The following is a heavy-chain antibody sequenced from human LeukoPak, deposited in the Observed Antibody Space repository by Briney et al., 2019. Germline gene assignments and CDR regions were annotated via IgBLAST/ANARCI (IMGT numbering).Heavy chain of an antibody. V-gene: IGHV3-23*01. CDR1: GITLSNYG. Sequence: PGGSLRFSCAVSGITLSNYGMSWVRQAPGKGLEWVAGISGTGGSTKYADSVKGRFTVSRDNAKNTLYLQMNSLRAEDTAVYFCAKRGVVIRVILVGFHKEANYFDSWGQGALVTVSS. CDR3: AKRGVVIRVILVGFHKEANYFDS. J-gene: IGHJ4*02. CDR2: ISGTGGST. D-gene: IGHD2-21*01.